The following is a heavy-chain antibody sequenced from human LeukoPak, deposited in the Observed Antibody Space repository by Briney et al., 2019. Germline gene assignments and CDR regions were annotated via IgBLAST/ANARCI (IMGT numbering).Heavy chain of an antibody. Sequence: GGSLRLSCAASGFTFSTYSMNWVRQAPGQGLEWVSIIYSGGSTIYGDSVKGRFTISRDNSKNTLFLHMNSLRAEDTAVYYCARNMGDWGRAFDFWGQGTMVTVSS. CDR1: GFTFSTYS. CDR3: ARNMGDWGRAFDF. D-gene: IGHD7-27*01. CDR2: IYSGGST. V-gene: IGHV3-53*01. J-gene: IGHJ3*01.